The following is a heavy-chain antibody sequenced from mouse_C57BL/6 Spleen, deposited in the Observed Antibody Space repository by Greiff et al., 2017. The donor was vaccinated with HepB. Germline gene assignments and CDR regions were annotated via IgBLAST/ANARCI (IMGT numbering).Heavy chain of an antibody. CDR1: GFTFSSYG. CDR3: ARRGDYGGFAY. Sequence: EVHLVESGGDLVKPGGSLKLSCAASGFTFSSYGMSWVRQTPDKRLEWVATISSGGSYTYYPDSVKGRFTISRDNAKNTLYLQMSSLKSEDTAMYYCARRGDYGGFAYWGQGTLVTVSA. D-gene: IGHD2-4*01. V-gene: IGHV5-6*01. CDR2: ISSGGSYT. J-gene: IGHJ3*01.